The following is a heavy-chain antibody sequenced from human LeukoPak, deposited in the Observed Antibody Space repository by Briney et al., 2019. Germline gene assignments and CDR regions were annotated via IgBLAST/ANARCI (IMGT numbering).Heavy chain of an antibody. CDR1: GYTFTGYY. Sequence: ASVKVSCKASGYTFTGYYMHWVRQAPGQGLEWMRWIHPNSGGTNYAQKFQGRVTMTRDTSISTAYMELSRLRSDDTAVYYCARTTYYDFWSGYLPPSFDYWGQGTLVTVSS. D-gene: IGHD3-3*01. V-gene: IGHV1-2*02. CDR2: IHPNSGGT. CDR3: ARTTYYDFWSGYLPPSFDY. J-gene: IGHJ4*02.